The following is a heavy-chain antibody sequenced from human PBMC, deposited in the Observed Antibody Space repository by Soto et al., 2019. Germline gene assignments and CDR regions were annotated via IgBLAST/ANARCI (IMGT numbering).Heavy chain of an antibody. Sequence: SETLSLTCTVSGGSISSYYWSWIRQPPGKGLEWIGYIYYTGSTNYNPSLESRVTISLDTSKNQFSLNLRSVSAADTAVYYCARDLISIPGDVWGKGTTVTVSS. CDR3: ARDLISIPGDV. CDR2: IYYTGST. CDR1: GGSISSYY. J-gene: IGHJ6*04. D-gene: IGHD2-21*01. V-gene: IGHV4-59*01.